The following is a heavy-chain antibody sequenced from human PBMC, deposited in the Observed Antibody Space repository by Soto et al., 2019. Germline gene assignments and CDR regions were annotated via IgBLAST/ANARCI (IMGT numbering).Heavy chain of an antibody. V-gene: IGHV1-18*01. CDR3: AREILTGYYGNDY. J-gene: IGHJ4*02. CDR1: GYTITSYG. Sequence: GASVKVSCKSSGYTITSYGISCVRQAPGQGLEWMGWISAYNGNTNYAQKLQGRVTMTTDTSTSTAYMELRSLRSDDTAVYYCAREILTGYYGNDYWGQGTLVTVSS. D-gene: IGHD3-9*01. CDR2: ISAYNGNT.